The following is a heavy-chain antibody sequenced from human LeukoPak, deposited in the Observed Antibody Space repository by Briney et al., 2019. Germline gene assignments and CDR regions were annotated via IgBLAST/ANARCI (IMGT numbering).Heavy chain of an antibody. CDR1: GFTFSSYG. Sequence: GRSLRLSCAASGFTFSSYGMHWVSQAPGKGLEWVAVISYDGSNKYYADSVKGRFTISRDNSKNTLYLQMNSLRAEDTAVYYCAKEAPLIVGVDYFDYWGQGTLVTVSS. V-gene: IGHV3-30*18. CDR2: ISYDGSNK. J-gene: IGHJ4*02. CDR3: AKEAPLIVGVDYFDY. D-gene: IGHD1-26*01.